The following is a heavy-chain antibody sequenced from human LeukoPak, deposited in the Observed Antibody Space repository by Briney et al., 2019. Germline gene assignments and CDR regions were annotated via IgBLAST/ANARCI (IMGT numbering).Heavy chain of an antibody. CDR2: IYHSGST. D-gene: IGHD5-18*01. J-gene: IGHJ5*02. CDR3: ARTTWIQLWFRFDP. CDR1: GGSISSGGYS. V-gene: IGHV4-30-2*01. Sequence: SETLSLTCAVSGGSISSGGYSWSWIRQPPGKGLGWIGYIYHSGSTYYNPSLKSRVTISVDRSKNQFSLKLSSVTAADTAVYYCARTTWIQLWFRFDPWGQGTLVTVSS.